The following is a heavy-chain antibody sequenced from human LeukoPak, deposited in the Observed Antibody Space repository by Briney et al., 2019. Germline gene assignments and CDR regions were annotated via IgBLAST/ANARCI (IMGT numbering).Heavy chain of an antibody. Sequence: PGGSLRLSCAASGFTFSSYAMSWVRQAPGKGLGWVSAISGSGGSTYYADSVKGRFTISRDNSKNTLYLQMNSLRAEDTAVYYCARDGRIRGIEDFDYWGQGTLVTVSS. CDR3: ARDGRIRGIEDFDY. V-gene: IGHV3-23*01. D-gene: IGHD1-26*01. CDR2: ISGSGGST. J-gene: IGHJ4*02. CDR1: GFTFSSYA.